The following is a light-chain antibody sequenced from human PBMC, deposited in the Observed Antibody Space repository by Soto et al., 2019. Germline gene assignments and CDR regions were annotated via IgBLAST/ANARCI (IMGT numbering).Light chain of an antibody. Sequence: EIVMTQSQATLSVSPGERAALSCWASQTINSYLAWYQQKPGQAPRLLIYGASTRAAGIPARFSGGESGTEFTLTISSLQYEDFAVYYCQQYNMWPLTFGVGTKVDIK. J-gene: IGKJ4*01. V-gene: IGKV3-15*01. CDR2: GAS. CDR3: QQYNMWPLT. CDR1: QTINSY.